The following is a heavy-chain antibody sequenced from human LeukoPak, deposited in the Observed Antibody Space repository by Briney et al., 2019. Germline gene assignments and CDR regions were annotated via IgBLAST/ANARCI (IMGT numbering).Heavy chain of an antibody. D-gene: IGHD3-22*01. CDR2: IYPGDSDT. CDR1: GYSFTSYW. V-gene: IGHV5-51*01. J-gene: IGHJ4*02. CDR3: ARRDHYYDSSGYFKYYFDY. Sequence: GESLKISCKGSGYSFTSYWIGWVRQMPGKGLEWIGIIYPGDSDTRYSPSFQGQVTISADKSISTAYLQWSSLKASDTAMYYCARRDHYYDSSGYFKYYFDYWGQGTLVTVSS.